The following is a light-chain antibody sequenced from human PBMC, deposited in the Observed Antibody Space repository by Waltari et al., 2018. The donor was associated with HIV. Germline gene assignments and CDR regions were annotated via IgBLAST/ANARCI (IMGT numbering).Light chain of an antibody. CDR3: QSVGSGDTSVV. J-gene: IGLJ2*01. Sequence: SYELTQAPSVSVSPGQTARIACYGYELASQRVHWYQNKAGRATGLVRQNDNERHMGIPERCSGSKSGKADMLTISGIQAEDEADYFCQSVGSGDTSVVFGGGTKLTVL. CDR1: ELASQR. CDR2: NDN. V-gene: IGLV3-25*03.